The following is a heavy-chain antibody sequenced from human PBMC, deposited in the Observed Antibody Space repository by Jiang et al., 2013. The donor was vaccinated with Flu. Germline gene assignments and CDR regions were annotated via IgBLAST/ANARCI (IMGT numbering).Heavy chain of an antibody. J-gene: IGHJ4*02. CDR3: ASYPYDSSGYPRRGFDY. CDR2: ISAYNGNT. V-gene: IGHV1-18*04. CDR1: GYTFTGYY. D-gene: IGHD3-22*01. Sequence: GAEVKKPGASVKVSCKASGYTFTGYYIHWVRQAPGQGLEWMGWISAYNGNTNYAQKLQGRVTMTTDTSTSTAYMELRSLRSDDTAVYYCASYPYDSSGYPRRGFDYWGQGTLVTVS.